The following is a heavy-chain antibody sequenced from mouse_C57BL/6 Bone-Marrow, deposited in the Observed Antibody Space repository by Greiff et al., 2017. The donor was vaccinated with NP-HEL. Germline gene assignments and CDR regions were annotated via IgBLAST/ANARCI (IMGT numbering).Heavy chain of an antibody. V-gene: IGHV1-26*01. J-gene: IGHJ2*01. D-gene: IGHD1-1*01. CDR1: GYTFTDYY. CDR2: INPNNGGT. Sequence: EVQLQQSGPELVKPGASVKISCKASGYTFTDYYMNWVKQSHGKSLEWIGDINPNNGGTSYNQKFKGKATLTVDKSSSTAYMELRSLTSEDSAVYYCARNYYGSSLWGQGTTLTVSS. CDR3: ARNYYGSSL.